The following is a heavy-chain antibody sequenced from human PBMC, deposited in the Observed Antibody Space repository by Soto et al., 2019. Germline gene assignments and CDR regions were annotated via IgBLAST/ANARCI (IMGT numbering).Heavy chain of an antibody. V-gene: IGHV1-18*01. D-gene: IGHD3-22*01. J-gene: IGHJ4*02. Sequence: ASVKVSCKASGYTFTSYGISWVRQAPGQGLEWMGWISAYNGNTNYAQKLQGRVTMTTDTSTSTAYMELRRLRSDDTAVYYCARTPLYYYDSSGYYEPSYWGQGTLVTVSS. CDR1: GYTFTSYG. CDR2: ISAYNGNT. CDR3: ARTPLYYYDSSGYYEPSY.